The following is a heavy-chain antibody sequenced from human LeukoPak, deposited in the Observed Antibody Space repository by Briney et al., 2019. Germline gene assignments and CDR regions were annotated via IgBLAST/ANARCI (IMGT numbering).Heavy chain of an antibody. Sequence: VASVTVSCKVSGYTLTELSMHWVRQAPGKGLEWMGGFDPEDGETIYAQKFQGRVTMTEDTSTDTAYMELSSLRSEDTAVYYCATRLLGYCSGGSCYRNWSDPWGQGTLVTVSS. J-gene: IGHJ5*02. CDR1: GYTLTELS. V-gene: IGHV1-24*01. CDR3: ATRLLGYCSGGSCYRNWSDP. CDR2: FDPEDGET. D-gene: IGHD2-15*01.